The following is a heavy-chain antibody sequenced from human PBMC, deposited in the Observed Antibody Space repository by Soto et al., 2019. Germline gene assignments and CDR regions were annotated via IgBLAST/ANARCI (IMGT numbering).Heavy chain of an antibody. Sequence: QVQLVQSGAEVKKPGSSVKVSCKASGGTFSSYAISWVRQAPGQGLEWMGGIIPIFGTANYAQKFQGRVTIAADEATSTAYMELSSLRSEDTAVYYCARASDGAGLDILTGDYYYGMDVWGQGTTVTVSS. CDR1: GGTFSSYA. V-gene: IGHV1-69*01. CDR2: IIPIFGTA. D-gene: IGHD3-9*01. CDR3: ARASDGAGLDILTGDYYYGMDV. J-gene: IGHJ6*02.